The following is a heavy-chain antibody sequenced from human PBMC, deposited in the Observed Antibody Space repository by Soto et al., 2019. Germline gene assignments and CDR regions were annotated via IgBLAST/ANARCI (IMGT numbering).Heavy chain of an antibody. CDR1: GGSLSSDNFF. Sequence: QVQLQESGPGLVKPSQTLSVTCTVSGGSLSSDNFFWSWVRQHPETGLEWVGYIYHTGAAYYIPSLESRLTISLDTSKNRFSLSLISVTAADTAVYYCAREVISPATSDAFDIWGQGTMVTVSS. CDR3: AREVISPATSDAFDI. V-gene: IGHV4-31*03. CDR2: IYHTGAA. D-gene: IGHD1-26*01. J-gene: IGHJ3*02.